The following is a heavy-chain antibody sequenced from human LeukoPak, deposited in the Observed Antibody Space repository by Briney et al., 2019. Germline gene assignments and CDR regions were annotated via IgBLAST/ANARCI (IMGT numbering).Heavy chain of an antibody. V-gene: IGHV3-64D*06. CDR1: GLTFSNYA. CDR3: VKDQHCSTISCATRTGFDP. CDR2: ISSTGGST. J-gene: IGHJ5*02. D-gene: IGHD2-2*01. Sequence: GGSLRLPCSASGLTFSNYAMHWVRQAPGKGLEFVSGISSTGGSTNYPDSVKDRFSISRDNSKNTLYLQMTSLRADDTAVYYCVKDQHCSTISCATRTGFDPWGQGTSVTVSS.